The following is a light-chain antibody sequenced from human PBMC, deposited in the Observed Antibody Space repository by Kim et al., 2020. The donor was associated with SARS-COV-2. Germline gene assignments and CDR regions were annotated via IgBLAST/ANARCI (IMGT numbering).Light chain of an antibody. V-gene: IGLV2-14*03. CDR2: DVS. CDR3: SSYTSSSTLV. J-gene: IGLJ3*02. Sequence: QSALTQPASVSGSPGQSITISCTGTSSDVGGYNYVSWYQQHPGKAPNLMIYDVSNRPSGVSNRFSGSKSGNTASLTISGLQAEDKADYYCSSYTSSSTLVFGGGTQLTVL. CDR1: SSDVGGYNY.